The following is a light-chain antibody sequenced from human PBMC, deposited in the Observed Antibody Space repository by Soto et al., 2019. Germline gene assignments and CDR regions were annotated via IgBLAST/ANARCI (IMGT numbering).Light chain of an antibody. J-gene: IGKJ5*01. CDR1: QSVSNNY. V-gene: IGKV3-20*01. CDR2: GAS. CDR3: QQHGSSPIT. Sequence: EILLTQSPGTLSFSPGERGTLSCRASQSVSNNYLAWFQHKPGQAPRLLIFGASTRATGIPDRFSGSGSGTRFTLTISSLEPEDFAVYYCQQHGSSPITFGQGTRLEIK.